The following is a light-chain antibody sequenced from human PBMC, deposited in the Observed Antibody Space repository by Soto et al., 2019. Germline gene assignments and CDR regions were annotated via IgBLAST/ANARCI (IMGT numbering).Light chain of an antibody. Sequence: EIVMTQSPSTLSASVGERATLSCRASQSVSSNLDWYQQKPGQAPRLLIYCASTRSTGIPARFSGSGSGTAFTLIISSLQSADYAVYYCRQYNYCPPWTFGQGTKVEIK. CDR2: CAS. J-gene: IGKJ1*01. V-gene: IGKV3-15*01. CDR1: QSVSSN. CDR3: RQYNYCPPWT.